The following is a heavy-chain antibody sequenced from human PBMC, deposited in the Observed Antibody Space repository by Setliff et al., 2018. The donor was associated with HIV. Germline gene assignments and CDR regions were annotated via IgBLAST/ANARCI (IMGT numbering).Heavy chain of an antibody. D-gene: IGHD3-3*01. CDR2: IYYSGST. V-gene: IGHV4-31*03. CDR1: GGSSTSGGYY. Sequence: SETLSLTCSVSGGSSTSGGYYWSWIRQHPGKGLEYIGYIYYSGSTYYNPSLKSRVTMSIDTSTQQFFLNVTSVTAADTAVYYCAGFSYNFWVYRFDHWGQGALVTVSS. CDR3: AGFSYNFWVYRFDH. J-gene: IGHJ4*02.